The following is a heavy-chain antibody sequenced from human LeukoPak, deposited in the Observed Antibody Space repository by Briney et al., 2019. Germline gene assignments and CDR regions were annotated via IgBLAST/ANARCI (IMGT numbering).Heavy chain of an antibody. V-gene: IGHV1-2*02. CDR3: ARGRELQRADAFDI. D-gene: IGHD1-26*01. CDR1: GYTFTGYY. CDR2: INPNSGGT. Sequence: ASVKVSCKASGYTFTGYYMHWARQAPGQGLEWMGWINPNSGGTNYAQKFQGRVTMTRDTSISTAYMELSRLRSDDTAVYYSARGRELQRADAFDIWGQGTMVTVSS. J-gene: IGHJ3*02.